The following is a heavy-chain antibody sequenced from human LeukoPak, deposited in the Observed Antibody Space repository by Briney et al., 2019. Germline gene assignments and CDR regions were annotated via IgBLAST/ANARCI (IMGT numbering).Heavy chain of an antibody. J-gene: IGHJ4*02. Sequence: GRSLRLSCAASGFTFSDYYMSWIRQAPGKGLESVSYISSSCSTIYYADSVKGRFTLSRDNAKNSLYLQMNSLRAEDTAVYYCARDVQDEASYWGQGTLVTVSS. D-gene: IGHD3-10*02. CDR2: ISSSCSTI. CDR3: ARDVQDEASY. V-gene: IGHV3-11*01. CDR1: GFTFSDYY.